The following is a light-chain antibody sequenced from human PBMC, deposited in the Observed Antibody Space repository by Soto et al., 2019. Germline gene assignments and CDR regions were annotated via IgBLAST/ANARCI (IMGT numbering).Light chain of an antibody. CDR3: QQYNKWPRT. V-gene: IGKV3-15*01. Sequence: EIVMTQSPATLSVSPGERATLSCRASQSVNINLAWYQQKPGQAPRLLIFGASSRANGIPARFCGSGSGTEFTLTISNLQTEDFAVYYCQQYNKWPRTFGQGTKVDIK. CDR1: QSVNIN. J-gene: IGKJ1*01. CDR2: GAS.